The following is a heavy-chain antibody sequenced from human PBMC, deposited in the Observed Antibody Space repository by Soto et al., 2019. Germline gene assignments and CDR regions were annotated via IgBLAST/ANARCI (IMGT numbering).Heavy chain of an antibody. CDR3: ARTYHYDSGGKTYFYYGMDV. J-gene: IGHJ6*02. CDR1: GYTFTGYY. Sequence: GASVKVSCKASGYTFTGYYMHWVRQAPGQGLEWMGWINPNSGGTNYAQKFQGWVTMTRDTSISTAYMELSRLRSDDTAVYYCARTYHYDSGGKTYFYYGMDVWGQGTTVTVSS. V-gene: IGHV1-2*04. D-gene: IGHD3-22*01. CDR2: INPNSGGT.